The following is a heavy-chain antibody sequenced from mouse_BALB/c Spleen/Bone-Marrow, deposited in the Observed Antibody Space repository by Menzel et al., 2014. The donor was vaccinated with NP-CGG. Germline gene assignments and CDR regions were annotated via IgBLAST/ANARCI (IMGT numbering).Heavy chain of an antibody. D-gene: IGHD1-2*01. V-gene: IGHV3-6*02. CDR1: GHSITSGYY. CDR2: ISYDGSN. J-gene: IGHJ3*01. Sequence: EVQLQQSGPGLVKPSQSLSLTCSVTGHSITSGYYWNWIRQFPGNKLEWMGYISYDGSNNYNPSLKNRISITRDTSKNQFFLKLNSVTTEDTATYYCAQATATWFAYWGQGTLVTVSA. CDR3: AQATATWFAY.